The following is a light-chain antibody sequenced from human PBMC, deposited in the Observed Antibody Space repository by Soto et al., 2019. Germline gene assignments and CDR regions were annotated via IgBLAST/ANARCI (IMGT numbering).Light chain of an antibody. CDR1: QSVSSY. J-gene: IGKJ4*01. Sequence: EIVLTQSPATLSLSPGERATPSCRASQSVSSYLGWYQQKPGQAPRLLIYEASNRATGIPDRFSGSGSGTDFTLTISSLEPEDFAVYYCQQRSNWPLTFGGGTKVDIK. V-gene: IGKV3-11*01. CDR2: EAS. CDR3: QQRSNWPLT.